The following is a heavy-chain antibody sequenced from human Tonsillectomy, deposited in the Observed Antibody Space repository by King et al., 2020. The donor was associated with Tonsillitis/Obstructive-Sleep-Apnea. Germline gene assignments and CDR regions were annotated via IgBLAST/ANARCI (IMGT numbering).Heavy chain of an antibody. Sequence: VQLVESGAEVKKPGASVRVSCKAYGYTFTRYYIHWVRQAPGQGLEWMGIINPSDGITTYSQKFQGRVTMTRDTSTNTVHIELSSLRSEDTAVYYCARDDKDDRYFDYWGQGTLVTVSS. CDR3: ARDDKDDRYFDY. D-gene: IGHD2-15*01. CDR1: GYTFTRYY. J-gene: IGHJ4*02. CDR2: INPSDGIT. V-gene: IGHV1-46*01.